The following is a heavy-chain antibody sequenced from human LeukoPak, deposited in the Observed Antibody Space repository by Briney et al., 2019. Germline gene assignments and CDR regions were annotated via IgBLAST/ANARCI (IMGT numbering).Heavy chain of an antibody. V-gene: IGHV4-34*01. J-gene: IGHJ6*03. CDR2: INNGGST. CDR1: GGTFSGYY. CDR3: ARGQHYYRSGSECHMDV. D-gene: IGHD3-10*01. Sequence: SETLSLTCAVYGGTFSGYYWSWLRQPPGKGLEWIGEINNGGSTNYNPSLKSRVSISVDTSMNQFSLKLSSVTAADTTVYYCARGQHYYRSGSECHMDVWGKGTTVTVSS.